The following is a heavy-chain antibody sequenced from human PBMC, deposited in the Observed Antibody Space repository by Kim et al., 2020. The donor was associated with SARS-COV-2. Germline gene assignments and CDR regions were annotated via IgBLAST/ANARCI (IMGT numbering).Heavy chain of an antibody. CDR2: IYHSGSS. J-gene: IGHJ5*02. D-gene: IGHD1-26*01. V-gene: IGHV4-38-2*02. CDR1: GYSISSSYY. CDR3: ARDAYRWPQLEGWFDP. Sequence: SETLSLTCTVSGYSISSSYYWGWMRQPPGKGLEWIGGIYHSGSSYYNPSLKSRVTISVDKSKNQLSLKLSSVTAADTAVYYCARDAYRWPQLEGWFDPWGQGTLVTVSS.